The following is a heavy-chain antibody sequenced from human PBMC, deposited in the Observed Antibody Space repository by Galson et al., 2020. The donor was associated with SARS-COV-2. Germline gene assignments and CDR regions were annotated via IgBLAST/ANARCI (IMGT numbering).Heavy chain of an antibody. J-gene: IGHJ6*02. Sequence: LQTLSLTCTVSGGSVSSGSYYWSWIRQPPGKGLEWIGYIYYSGSTNYNPSLKSRVTISVDTSKNQFSLKLSSVTAADTAVYYCATYSSSWYYYGMDVWGQGTTVTVSS. V-gene: IGHV4-61*01. CDR1: GGSVSSGSYY. CDR3: ATYSSSWYYYGMDV. CDR2: IYYSGST. D-gene: IGHD6-13*01.